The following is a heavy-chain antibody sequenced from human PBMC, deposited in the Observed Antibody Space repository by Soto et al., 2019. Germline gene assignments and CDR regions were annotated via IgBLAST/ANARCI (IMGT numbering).Heavy chain of an antibody. D-gene: IGHD3-22*01. CDR2: IYHTGKT. V-gene: IGHV4-31*03. CDR1: GDAIYIGGYY. Sequence: PSETLSLTCTVSGDAIYIGGYYWTWIRQHPGKGLEWIGYIYHTGKTYYNPSLESRVTMSVDTSKNQFSLKLASVTAADTAVYYCARDRADYYDSSGYVDYYYYGMDVWRQGTTVTVSS. J-gene: IGHJ6*02. CDR3: ARDRADYYDSSGYVDYYYYGMDV.